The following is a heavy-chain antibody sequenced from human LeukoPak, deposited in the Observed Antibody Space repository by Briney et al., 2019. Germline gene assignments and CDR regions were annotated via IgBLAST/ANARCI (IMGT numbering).Heavy chain of an antibody. CDR1: GGSISSYY. J-gene: IGHJ3*02. Sequence: SETLSLTCTVSGGSISSYYWSWIRQPAGKGLEWIGRIYTSGSTNYNPSLKSRVTISVDTSKNQYSLKLSSVTAADTAVYYCAREAHYDSSGYLVDAFDIWGQGTMVTVSS. D-gene: IGHD3-22*01. CDR3: AREAHYDSSGYLVDAFDI. CDR2: IYTSGST. V-gene: IGHV4-4*07.